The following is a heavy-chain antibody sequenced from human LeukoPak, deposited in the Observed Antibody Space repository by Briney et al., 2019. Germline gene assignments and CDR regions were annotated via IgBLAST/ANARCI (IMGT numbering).Heavy chain of an antibody. D-gene: IGHD3-16*02. J-gene: IGHJ4*02. CDR2: ISGYNGNT. Sequence: ASVKVSCKASGYTFSSYAINWVRQAPGQGLEWMGWISGYNGNTNYAQKFQGRVTMTTDTSTNTAYMEVKSLRSDDTAVYYCARLDITLGGGIVNAGSNYWGQGTLVTVSS. CDR1: GYTFSSYA. CDR3: ARLDITLGGGIVNAGSNY. V-gene: IGHV1-18*01.